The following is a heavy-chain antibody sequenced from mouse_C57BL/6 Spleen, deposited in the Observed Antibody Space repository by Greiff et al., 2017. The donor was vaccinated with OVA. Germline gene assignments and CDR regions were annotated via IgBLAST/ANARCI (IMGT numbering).Heavy chain of an antibody. CDR3: AMLITTVVATEAY. CDR2: INPSSGYT. Sequence: VQLQQSGAELAKPGASVKLSCKASGYTFTSYWMHWVKQRPGQGLEWIGYINPSSGYTKYNQKFKDKATLTADKSSSTAYMQLSSLTYEDSAVYYCAMLITTVVATEAYWGQGTLVTVSA. J-gene: IGHJ3*01. CDR1: GYTFTSYW. D-gene: IGHD1-1*01. V-gene: IGHV1-7*01.